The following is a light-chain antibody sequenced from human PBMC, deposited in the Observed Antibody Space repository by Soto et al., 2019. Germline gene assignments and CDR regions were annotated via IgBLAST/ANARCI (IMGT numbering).Light chain of an antibody. J-gene: IGKJ4*01. CDR3: LQHNTYP. CDR2: AAS. CDR1: QDITTN. Sequence: NIQMTQSPSAMSASVGDRVTITCRARQDITTNLAWFQQKPGKVPKLLIHAASSLQSGVPSRFGASGSGTEFTLTISSLQPEDFAAYYCLQHNTYPFGGGTQLEIK. V-gene: IGKV1D-17*01.